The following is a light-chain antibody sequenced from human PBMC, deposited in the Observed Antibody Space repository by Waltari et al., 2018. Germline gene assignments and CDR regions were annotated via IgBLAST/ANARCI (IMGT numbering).Light chain of an antibody. CDR3: QEYDSLPVT. V-gene: IGKV1-5*03. Sequence: DIQMTQSPSTLSASVGDRITITCRTSQSVKNNLAWYQQKPGKAPKVLIHKASRLEGGVPSRFSGSGYGTEFTLTISSLQPDDFATYYCQEYDSLPVTCGGGTRVEIK. CDR1: QSVKNN. CDR2: KAS. J-gene: IGKJ4*01.